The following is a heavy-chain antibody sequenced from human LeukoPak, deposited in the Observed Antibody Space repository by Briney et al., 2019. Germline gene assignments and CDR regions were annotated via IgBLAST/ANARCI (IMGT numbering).Heavy chain of an antibody. CDR1: GYTFTSYG. D-gene: IGHD1-1*01. CDR3: ARESNWAYYFDY. J-gene: IGHJ4*02. V-gene: IGHV1-18*01. CDR2: SSTYNTDT. Sequence: GASVKVSCKASGYTFTSYGISWVRQAPGQGLEWMGWSSTYNTDTKYAQKLQSRVTMTTDTSTNTAYMELRDLRSDDTAVYYCARESNWAYYFDYWGQGTLV.